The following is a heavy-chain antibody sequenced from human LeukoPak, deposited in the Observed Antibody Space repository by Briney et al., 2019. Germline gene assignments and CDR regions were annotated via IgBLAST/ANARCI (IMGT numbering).Heavy chain of an antibody. Sequence: GGSLRLSCAASGFTFSSFGMHWVSQAPGKGLEWVAVIWYDASNKYYADSVKGRFTISRDNSKNTLYLQMNSLRDDDTAVYYCVRGVGVSRFNYLDSWGQGTLVIVSS. V-gene: IGHV3-33*01. CDR2: IWYDASNK. D-gene: IGHD6-13*01. CDR1: GFTFSSFG. CDR3: VRGVGVSRFNYLDS. J-gene: IGHJ4*02.